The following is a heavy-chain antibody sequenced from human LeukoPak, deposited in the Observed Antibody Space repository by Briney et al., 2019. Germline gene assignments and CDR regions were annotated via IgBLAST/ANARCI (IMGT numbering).Heavy chain of an antibody. CDR2: IYHSGST. Sequence: PSQTLSLTCTVSGVSISSGGYYWSWIRQPPGKGLEWIGYIYHSGSTYYNPSLKSRVTISVDRSKNQFSLKLSSVTAADTAVYYCARVACSSTSCYDPFDYWGQGTLVTVSS. CDR1: GVSISSGGYY. V-gene: IGHV4-30-2*01. CDR3: ARVACSSTSCYDPFDY. D-gene: IGHD2-2*01. J-gene: IGHJ4*02.